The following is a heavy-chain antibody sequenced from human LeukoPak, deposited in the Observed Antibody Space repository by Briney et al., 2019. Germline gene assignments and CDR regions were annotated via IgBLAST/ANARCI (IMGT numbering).Heavy chain of an antibody. D-gene: IGHD6-19*01. CDR2: IFYSGTT. CDR1: GGSISSSSYY. CDR3: ARAPLTPYSSGFFDY. V-gene: IGHV4-39*07. Sequence: PSETLSLTCTVSGGSISSSSYYWGWIRQPPGKGLEWIGIIFYSGTTYYNPPLKSRVTISVDTSKDQFSLKLSSVTTADTAVYYCARAPLTPYSSGFFDYWGQGTLVTVSS. J-gene: IGHJ4*02.